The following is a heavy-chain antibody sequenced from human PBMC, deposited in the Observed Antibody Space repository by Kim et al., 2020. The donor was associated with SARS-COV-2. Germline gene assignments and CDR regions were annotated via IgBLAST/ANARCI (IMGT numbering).Heavy chain of an antibody. D-gene: IGHD5-18*01. V-gene: IGHV3-13*04. CDR2: IGTAGDT. J-gene: IGHJ2*01. CDR3: ARARGYNLQLWLLPDWYFDL. Sequence: GGSLRLSCAASGFTFSSYDMHWVRQATGKGLEWVSAIGTAGDTYYPGSVKGRFTISRENAKNSLYLQMNSLRAGDTAVYYCARARGYNLQLWLLPDWYFDLWGRGTLVTVSS. CDR1: GFTFSSYD.